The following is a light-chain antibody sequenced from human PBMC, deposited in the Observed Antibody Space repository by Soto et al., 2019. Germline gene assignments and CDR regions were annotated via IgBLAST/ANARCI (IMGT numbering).Light chain of an antibody. CDR1: QGISNH. J-gene: IGKJ1*01. CDR3: QRYSNAPWT. Sequence: DIQMTQSPSSLSASVGDRVTITCRASQGISNHLAWYQQKPGKVPKILIYAASTLVSGVPFRFSGSGSGTDFTLTISSLQPEDFATYYCQRYSNAPWTFGQGTKVESK. CDR2: AAS. V-gene: IGKV1-27*01.